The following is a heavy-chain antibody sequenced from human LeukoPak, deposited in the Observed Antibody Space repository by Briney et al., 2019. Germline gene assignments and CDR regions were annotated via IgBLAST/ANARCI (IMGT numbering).Heavy chain of an antibody. Sequence: SETLSLTCTVSGGSISSSSYYWGWIRQPPGKGLEWIGSIYYSGSTYYNPSLKSRVTISVDTSKNQFSLKLSSVTAADTAVYYCARDNGDYEYSYWGQGTLVTVSS. CDR2: IYYSGST. J-gene: IGHJ4*02. V-gene: IGHV4-39*07. CDR1: GGSISSSSYY. CDR3: ARDNGDYEYSY. D-gene: IGHD4-17*01.